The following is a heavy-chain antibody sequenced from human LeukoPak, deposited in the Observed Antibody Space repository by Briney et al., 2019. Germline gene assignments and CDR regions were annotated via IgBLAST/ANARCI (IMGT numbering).Heavy chain of an antibody. CDR2: VIPIFGTA. D-gene: IGHD3-3*01. Sequence: SVKVSCKASGGTFSSYAISWVRQAPGQGLEWMGGVIPIFGTANYAQKFQGRVTITADESTSTAYMELSSLRSEDTAVYYCARYDFWSGFGWFDPWGQRTLVTVSS. V-gene: IGHV1-69*01. CDR1: GGTFSSYA. CDR3: ARYDFWSGFGWFDP. J-gene: IGHJ5*02.